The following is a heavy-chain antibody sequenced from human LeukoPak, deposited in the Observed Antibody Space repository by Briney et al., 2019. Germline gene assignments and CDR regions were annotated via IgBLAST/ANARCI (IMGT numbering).Heavy chain of an antibody. CDR1: GGSISSGGYY. J-gene: IGHJ4*02. V-gene: IGHV4-31*03. CDR3: ARVRKLPLEWDLIDY. Sequence: SETLSLTCTVSGGSISSGGYYRTWIRQHPGEGLEWIGYIYHSGNTYYNPSLKSRIVISVDTSKNQFSLKVTSVTAADTAVYYCARVRKLPLEWDLIDYWGQGTLVTVSS. D-gene: IGHD4-23*01. CDR2: IYHSGNT.